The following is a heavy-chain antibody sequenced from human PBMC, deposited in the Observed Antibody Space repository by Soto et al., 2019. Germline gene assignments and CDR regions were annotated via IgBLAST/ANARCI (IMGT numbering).Heavy chain of an antibody. J-gene: IGHJ3*02. V-gene: IGHV1-18*01. D-gene: IGHD3-3*01. CDR2: ISAYNGNT. CDR1: GYTFTSYG. Sequence: ASVKVSCKASGYTFTSYGISWVRQAPGQGLEWMGWISAYNGNTNYAQKLQGRVTMTTDTSTSTAYMELRSLRSDDTAVYYCARDQNDFWRGYMGDAFDIWGQGTMVTVSS. CDR3: ARDQNDFWRGYMGDAFDI.